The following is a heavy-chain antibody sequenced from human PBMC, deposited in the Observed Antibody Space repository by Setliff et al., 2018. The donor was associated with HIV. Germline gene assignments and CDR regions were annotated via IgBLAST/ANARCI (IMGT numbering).Heavy chain of an antibody. CDR3: ARYGSNSAFDF. CDR1: GYRFTSYW. CDR2: IYPGDSDT. Sequence: SLKISCKAGGYRFTSYWIGWVRQMPGKGLEWMAIIYPGDSDTKYSPSFQGQVIISADKSISTAYLQWSSLQASDTAMYYCARYGSNSAFDFWGQGTLVTVSS. D-gene: IGHD4-17*01. V-gene: IGHV5-51*01. J-gene: IGHJ4*02.